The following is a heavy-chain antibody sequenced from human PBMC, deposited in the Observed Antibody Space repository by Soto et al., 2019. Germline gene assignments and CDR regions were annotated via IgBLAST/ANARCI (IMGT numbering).Heavy chain of an antibody. Sequence: GGSLRLSCAASGFTFSTYAMSWVRQAPGKGLEWVSGISGSGGSTYYADSVKGRFTISRDNSKNTLYLQMNSLRAEDTAVYYCARAAVAGGFPQYNWFDPWGQGTLVTVSS. CDR3: ARAAVAGGFPQYNWFDP. CDR2: ISGSGGST. CDR1: GFTFSTYA. D-gene: IGHD6-19*01. V-gene: IGHV3-23*01. J-gene: IGHJ5*02.